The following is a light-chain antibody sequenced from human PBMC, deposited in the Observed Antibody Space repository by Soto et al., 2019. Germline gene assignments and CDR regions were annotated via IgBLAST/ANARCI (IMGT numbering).Light chain of an antibody. CDR1: SSNIGAGYD. Sequence: QSVLTQPPSVSVAPGQRVTISCTGSSSNIGAGYDVHWYQQLPGTAPKLLIYGNSNRPSGVPDRFSGSKSGTSASLAITGLQAEDEADYYCQSYDSSPSRVFGGGTKLTVL. CDR2: GNS. J-gene: IGLJ2*01. V-gene: IGLV1-40*01. CDR3: QSYDSSPSRV.